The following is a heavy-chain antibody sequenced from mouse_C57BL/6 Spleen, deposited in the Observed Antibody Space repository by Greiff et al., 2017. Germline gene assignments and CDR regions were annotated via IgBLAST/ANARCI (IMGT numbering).Heavy chain of an antibody. CDR3: TRGDGNYEFDY. CDR2: IDPETGGT. Sequence: VKLQESGAELVRPGASVTLSCKASGYTFTDYEMHWVKQTPVHGLEWIGAIDPETGGTAYNQKFKGKAILTADKSSSTAYMELRSLTSEDSAVYYCTRGDGNYEFDYWGQGTTLTVSS. D-gene: IGHD2-1*01. J-gene: IGHJ2*01. V-gene: IGHV1-15*01. CDR1: GYTFTDYE.